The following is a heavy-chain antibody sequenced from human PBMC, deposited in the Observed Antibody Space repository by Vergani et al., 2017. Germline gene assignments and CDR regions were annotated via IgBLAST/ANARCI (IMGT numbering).Heavy chain of an antibody. Sequence: EVHLLESGGGQVEAGGSLRLSCAASGFTFDDYGMSWVRQAPGKGLEWVSGINWNGGSTGYADSVKGRFTISRDNAKNSLYLQMNSLRAEDTALYYCARERNAYYDFWSGYYTQYYFDYWGQGTLVTVSS. D-gene: IGHD3-3*01. J-gene: IGHJ4*02. CDR3: ARERNAYYDFWSGYYTQYYFDY. V-gene: IGHV3-20*04. CDR1: GFTFDDYG. CDR2: INWNGGST.